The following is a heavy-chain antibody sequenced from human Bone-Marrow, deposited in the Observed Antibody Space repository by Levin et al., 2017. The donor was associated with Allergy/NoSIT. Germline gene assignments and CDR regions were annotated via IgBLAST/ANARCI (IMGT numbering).Heavy chain of an antibody. CDR1: GGSISDYY. CDR3: ARGQSGYAPRSIFDY. D-gene: IGHD5-12*01. J-gene: IGHJ4*02. Sequence: PSETLSLTCSVSGGSISDYYWNWIRQPPGKGLQWIAYISNNGRTNYNPSLKSRVTTSVDTSTNQFSLKLSAVTAADTAVYYCARGQSGYAPRSIFDYWGQGTLVPVSS. CDR2: ISNNGRT. V-gene: IGHV4-59*01.